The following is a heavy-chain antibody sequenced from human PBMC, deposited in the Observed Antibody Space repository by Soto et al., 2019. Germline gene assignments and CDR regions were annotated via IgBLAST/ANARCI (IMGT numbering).Heavy chain of an antibody. CDR2: IIPIFGTA. Sequence: SVKVSCKTSGGTFSSYAISWVRQAPGQGLEWMGGIIPIFGTANYAQKFQGRVTITADESTSTAYMELSSLRSEDTAVYYCARAGVYSSSSGGYYFDYWGQGTLVTVSS. CDR3: ARAGVYSSSSGGYYFDY. V-gene: IGHV1-69*13. J-gene: IGHJ4*02. D-gene: IGHD6-6*01. CDR1: GGTFSSYA.